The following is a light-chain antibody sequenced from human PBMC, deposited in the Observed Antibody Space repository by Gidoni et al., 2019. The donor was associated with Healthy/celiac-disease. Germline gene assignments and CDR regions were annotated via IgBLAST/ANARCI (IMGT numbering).Light chain of an antibody. V-gene: IGKV3-15*01. CDR2: GAS. Sequence: EIVMTQSPATLSVSPGERATLSCRASQSVSSNLAWYQQKPGQAPRLLIDGASTRATGIPARFSGSGSGTEFTLTISSLQSEDFAVYYCQQYNNWPWLTFGGETKVEIK. CDR3: QQYNNWPWLT. CDR1: QSVSSN. J-gene: IGKJ4*01.